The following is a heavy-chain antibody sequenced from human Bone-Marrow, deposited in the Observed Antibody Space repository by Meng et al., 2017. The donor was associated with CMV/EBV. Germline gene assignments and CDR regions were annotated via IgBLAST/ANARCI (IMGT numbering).Heavy chain of an antibody. CDR3: ARGLGSIVVVVATTPGNWFDP. V-gene: IGHV4-34*01. CDR2: INHSGGT. CDR1: GGSFSGYY. J-gene: IGHJ5*02. D-gene: IGHD2-15*01. Sequence: QVQLQQWGAGLLKPSETLSLTCVVYGGSFSGYYWSWIRQPPGKGLEWIGEINHSGGTNYNPSLKSRVTISVDTSKNQFSLKLSSVTAADTAVYYCARGLGSIVVVVATTPGNWFDPWGQGTLVTVSS.